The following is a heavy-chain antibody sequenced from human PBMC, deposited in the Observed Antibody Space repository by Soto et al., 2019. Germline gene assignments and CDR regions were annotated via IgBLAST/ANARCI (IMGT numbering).Heavy chain of an antibody. V-gene: IGHV3-7*03. Sequence: PGGSLRLSCAASGFTFSSYWMSWVRQAPGKGLEWVANIKQDGSEKYYVDSVKGRFTISRDNAKNSLYLQMNSLRAEDTAVYYCARVDTMIVVVTTLYYYYGMDVWGQGTTVTVSS. CDR3: ARVDTMIVVVTTLYYYYGMDV. CDR1: GFTFSSYW. D-gene: IGHD3-22*01. CDR2: IKQDGSEK. J-gene: IGHJ6*02.